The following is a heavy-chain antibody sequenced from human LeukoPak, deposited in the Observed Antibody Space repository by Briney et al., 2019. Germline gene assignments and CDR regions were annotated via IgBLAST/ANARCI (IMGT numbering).Heavy chain of an antibody. CDR2: IKQDGSEK. J-gene: IGHJ6*03. V-gene: IGHV3-7*01. CDR1: GFTFSSYW. CDR3: ARVSSKATVRGLITKKNYYYYYMDV. Sequence: GGSLRLSCAASGFTFSSYWMSWVRQAPGKGLEWVANIKQDGSEKYYVDSVKGRFAISRDNAKNSLYLQMNSLRAEDTAVYYCARVSSKATVRGLITKKNYYYYYMDVWGKGTTVTISS. D-gene: IGHD3-10*01.